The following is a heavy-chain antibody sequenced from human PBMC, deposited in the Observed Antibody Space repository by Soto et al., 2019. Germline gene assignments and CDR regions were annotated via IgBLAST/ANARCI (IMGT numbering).Heavy chain of an antibody. D-gene: IGHD2-8*01. Sequence: ASVKVSCKASGYTFTSYDINWVRQATGQGLEWMGWMNPNSGNTGYAQKFQGRVTTTRNTSISTAYMELSSLRSEDTAVYYCARARSYCTNGVCRSYYGMDVWGQGTTVTVSS. V-gene: IGHV1-8*01. J-gene: IGHJ6*02. CDR1: GYTFTSYD. CDR2: MNPNSGNT. CDR3: ARARSYCTNGVCRSYYGMDV.